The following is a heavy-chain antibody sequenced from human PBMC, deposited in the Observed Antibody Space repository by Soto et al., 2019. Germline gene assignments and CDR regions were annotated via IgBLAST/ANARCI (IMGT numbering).Heavy chain of an antibody. Sequence: QVQLVQSGAEVKKPGASVKVSCKASGYSFTSTGICWVRQAPGQGPEWMGWTSTFNGEAKYAQKLQGRVTMTTATSTTTAYMELRSLTSDDTAVYYCARDLDGSESYFTDDWGQGTLVTVAS. V-gene: IGHV1-18*01. D-gene: IGHD3-10*01. CDR2: TSTFNGEA. J-gene: IGHJ4*02. CDR1: GYSFTSTG. CDR3: ARDLDGSESYFTDD.